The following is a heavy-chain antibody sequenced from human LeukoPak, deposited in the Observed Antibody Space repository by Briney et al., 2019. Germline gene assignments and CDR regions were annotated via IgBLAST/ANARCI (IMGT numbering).Heavy chain of an antibody. D-gene: IGHD6-19*01. V-gene: IGHV4-34*01. CDR3: ARSSLAGDDAFDI. J-gene: IGHJ3*02. CDR1: GGSFSGYY. CDR2: ISHSGST. Sequence: PSETLSLTCAVYGGSFSGYYWSWIRQPPGTGMEWVVEISHSGSTNYNPSLKSRVTISVDTSKNQFSLMLSSVTAADTAVYYCARSSLAGDDAFDIWGQGTMVTVSS.